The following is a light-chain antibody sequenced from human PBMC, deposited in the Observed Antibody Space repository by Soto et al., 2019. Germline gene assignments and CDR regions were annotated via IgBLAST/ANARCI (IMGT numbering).Light chain of an antibody. CDR1: QTISNY. J-gene: IGKJ2*01. Sequence: MTQSPSSLSASVGDRVTITCRASQTISNYLNWYQQKPGQAPRLLIYGASTRATGIPTRFSGSGSGTEFTLTISSLQSEDFAVYYCQQYNDWPPYTFGQGTRLEIK. CDR3: QQYNDWPPYT. V-gene: IGKV3-15*01. CDR2: GAS.